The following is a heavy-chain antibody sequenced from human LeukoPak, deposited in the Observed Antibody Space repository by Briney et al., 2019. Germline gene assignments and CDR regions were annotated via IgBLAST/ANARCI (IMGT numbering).Heavy chain of an antibody. CDR1: GGSISSYY. CDR3: ARHQGNYYDRSFDL. D-gene: IGHD3-22*01. CDR2: IYYSGST. J-gene: IGHJ2*01. Sequence: SETLSLTCTVSGGSISSYYWSWIRQPPGKGLEWIGYIYYSGSTNYNPSLKSRVTISVDTSKNQFPLKLSSVTAADTAVYYCARHQGNYYDRSFDLWGRGTLVTVSS. V-gene: IGHV4-59*08.